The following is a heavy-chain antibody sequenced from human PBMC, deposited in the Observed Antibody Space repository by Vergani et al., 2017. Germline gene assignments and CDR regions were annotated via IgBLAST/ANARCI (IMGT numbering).Heavy chain of an antibody. J-gene: IGHJ4*02. V-gene: IGHV4-38-2*02. CDR3: AKNSSGGFFDN. CDR2: VYHSGST. CDR1: GASINTADY. D-gene: IGHD6-25*01. Sequence: QVQLQESGPGLVKPSQTLSLTCTVSGASINTADYWGWIRKPPGKGLEWIGSVYHSGSTSYNPSLQSRVTISVDTSKNQFSLNLNSMTAADTAIYYCAKNSSGGFFDNWGQGALVTVSS.